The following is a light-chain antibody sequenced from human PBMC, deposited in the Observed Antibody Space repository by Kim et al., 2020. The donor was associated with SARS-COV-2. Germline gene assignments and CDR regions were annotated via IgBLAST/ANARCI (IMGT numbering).Light chain of an antibody. V-gene: IGKV1-17*01. J-gene: IGKJ5*01. CDR1: QDIGND. CDR3: LQHSTYPIT. CDR2: GAS. Sequence: DIQMTQSPSSLSASVGDRVTITCRASQDIGNDLGWYQQNPGRAPKRLIYGASNLQSGVPPRFSGSGSETEFTLTINSLQPEDFATYFCLQHSTYPITFGQGTRLEIK.